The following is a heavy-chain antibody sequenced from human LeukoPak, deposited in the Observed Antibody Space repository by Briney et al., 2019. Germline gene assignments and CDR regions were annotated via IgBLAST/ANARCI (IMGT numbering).Heavy chain of an antibody. CDR3: ARTSSGWLQIDY. J-gene: IGHJ4*02. CDR1: GGAINRYY. CDR2: IYYSGTT. D-gene: IGHD5-24*01. V-gene: IGHV4-59*08. Sequence: KTSETLSLTCTVSGGAINRYYWSWIRQPPGKGLEWIGYIYYSGTTNYNPSLKSRVTISVDTSKNQFSLKLSSVTAADTAVYYCARTSSGWLQIDYWGQGTLVTVSS.